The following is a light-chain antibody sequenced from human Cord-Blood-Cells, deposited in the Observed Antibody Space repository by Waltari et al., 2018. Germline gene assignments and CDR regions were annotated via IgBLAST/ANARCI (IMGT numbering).Light chain of an antibody. V-gene: IGLV2-14*01. Sequence: QSALTQPASVSGSHGQSITISCTGTSSDVGGYNYVSGYQQHPGKAPKLIIYDASNRPSGVSNRFSGSKSGNTASLTISGLQAEDEADYYCSSYTSSSTVVFGGGTKLTVL. CDR1: SSDVGGYNY. CDR2: DAS. J-gene: IGLJ2*01. CDR3: SSYTSSSTVV.